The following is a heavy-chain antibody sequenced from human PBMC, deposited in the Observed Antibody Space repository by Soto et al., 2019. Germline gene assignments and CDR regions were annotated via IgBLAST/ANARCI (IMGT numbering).Heavy chain of an antibody. CDR1: GFTFSSYG. J-gene: IGHJ3*02. D-gene: IGHD3-10*01. V-gene: IGHV3-30*03. CDR3: AVLWFGELDAFDI. Sequence: GGSLRLSCAASGFTFSSYGMHWVRQAPGKGLEWVAVISYDGSNKYYADSVKGRFTISRDNAKNSLYLQMNSLRAEDTAVYYCAVLWFGELDAFDIWGQGTMVTVSS. CDR2: ISYDGSNK.